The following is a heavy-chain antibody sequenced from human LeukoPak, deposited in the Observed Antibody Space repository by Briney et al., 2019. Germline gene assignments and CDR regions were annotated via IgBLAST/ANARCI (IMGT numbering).Heavy chain of an antibody. Sequence: GGSLRLSCAASGFTFSSYAMHWVRQAPGKGLEWVAVISYDGSNKYYADSVKGRFTISGDNSKNTLYLQMNSLRAEDTAVYYCATPPRVPEPGIAFDIWGQGTMVTVSS. CDR2: ISYDGSNK. CDR1: GFTFSSYA. CDR3: ATPPRVPEPGIAFDI. V-gene: IGHV3-30-3*01. D-gene: IGHD2-2*01. J-gene: IGHJ3*02.